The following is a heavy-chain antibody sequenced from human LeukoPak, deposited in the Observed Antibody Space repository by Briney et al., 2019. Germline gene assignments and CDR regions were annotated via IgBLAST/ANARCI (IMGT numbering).Heavy chain of an antibody. Sequence: GGSLRLSCAASGFTFSSYAMSWVRQAPGRGLEGVSSISGSGGSTYYADSVKGRFTISRDNSKNTLYLQMNSLRAEDTAVYYCAKGQLGITPYYFDYWGQGTLVTVSS. CDR1: GFTFSSYA. CDR3: AKGQLGITPYYFDY. J-gene: IGHJ4*02. V-gene: IGHV3-23*01. CDR2: ISGSGGST. D-gene: IGHD7-27*01.